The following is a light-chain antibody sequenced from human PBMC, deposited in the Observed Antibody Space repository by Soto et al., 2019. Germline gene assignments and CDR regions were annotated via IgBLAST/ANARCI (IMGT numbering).Light chain of an antibody. Sequence: QSALTQPPSASGSPGQSVAISCTGTSSDVGGYNYVSWYQQHPGKAPKLMIYEVNKRPSGVPDRFSGSKSGNTASLTISGLQAEDEAVYFCCSYAGNKTVVFGGGTKVTVL. CDR1: SSDVGGYNY. J-gene: IGLJ3*02. V-gene: IGLV2-8*01. CDR2: EVN. CDR3: CSYAGNKTVV.